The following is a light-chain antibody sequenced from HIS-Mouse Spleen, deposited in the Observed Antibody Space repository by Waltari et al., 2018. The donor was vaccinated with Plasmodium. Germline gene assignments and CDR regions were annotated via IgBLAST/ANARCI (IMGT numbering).Light chain of an antibody. Sequence: SYELTQPPSVSVSPGQTARIPCSGAALQKKYAYWYQQKSGQAPVLVIYEDSKRPSGIPERFSGSSSGTMATLTISGAQVEDEADYYCYSTDSSGNHRVFGGGTKLTVL. CDR3: YSTDSSGNHRV. CDR1: ALQKKY. J-gene: IGLJ3*02. V-gene: IGLV3-10*01. CDR2: EDS.